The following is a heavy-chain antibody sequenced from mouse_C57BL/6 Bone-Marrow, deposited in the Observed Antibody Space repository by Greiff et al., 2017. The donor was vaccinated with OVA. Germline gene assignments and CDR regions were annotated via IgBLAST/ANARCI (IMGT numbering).Heavy chain of an antibody. V-gene: IGHV5-9-1*02. CDR2: ISSGGDYI. CDR3: TREDYGSIY. CDR1: GFTFSSYG. J-gene: IGHJ3*01. D-gene: IGHD1-1*01. Sequence: LQQSGGDLVKPGGSLKLSCAASGFTFSSYGMSWVRQTPDKRLEWVAYISSGGDYIYYADTVKGRFTISRDNARNTLYLQMSSLKSEDTAMYYCTREDYGSIYWGQGTLVTVSA.